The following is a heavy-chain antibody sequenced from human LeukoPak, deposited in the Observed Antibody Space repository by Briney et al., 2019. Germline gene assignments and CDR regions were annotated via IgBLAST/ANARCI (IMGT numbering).Heavy chain of an antibody. D-gene: IGHD3-9*01. V-gene: IGHV1-69*05. Sequence: VASVKVSCKASGGTFSSYAISWVRQAPGQGLEWMGGIIPIFGTANYAQKFQGRVTITTDESTSTAYMELSSLRSEDTAVYYCVLRYFDPYFDYWGQGTLVTVSS. CDR2: IIPIFGTA. J-gene: IGHJ4*02. CDR3: VLRYFDPYFDY. CDR1: GGTFSSYA.